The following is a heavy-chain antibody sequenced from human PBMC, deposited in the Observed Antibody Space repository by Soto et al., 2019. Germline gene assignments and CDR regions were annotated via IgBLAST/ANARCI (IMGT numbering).Heavy chain of an antibody. CDR2: IIPIFGTA. J-gene: IGHJ6*02. CDR1: GGTFSSYA. D-gene: IGHD3-3*01. V-gene: IGHV1-69*13. CDR3: ASGVVIIGYYYYGMDV. Sequence: ASVKVSCKASGGTFSSYAISWVRQAPGQGLEWMGGIIPIFGTANYAQKFQGRVTITADESTSTAYMELSSLRSEDTAVYYCASGVVIIGYYYYGMDVWGRGTTVTVSS.